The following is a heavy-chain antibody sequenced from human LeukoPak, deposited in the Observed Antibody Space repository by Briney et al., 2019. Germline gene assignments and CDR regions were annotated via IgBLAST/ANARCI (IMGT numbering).Heavy chain of an antibody. V-gene: IGHV3-74*01. CDR2: INSDGGST. D-gene: IGHD3-16*01. CDR3: ARGPGGILGWFDP. J-gene: IGHJ5*02. CDR1: GFTFSSNW. Sequence: SGGSLRLSCAASGFTFSSNWMHWVRQAPGKGLVWVSRINSDGGSTTYADSVKGRFTISRDNAKNTLYLQMNSLRAEDTAVYHCARGPGGILGWFDPWGQGTLVTVSS.